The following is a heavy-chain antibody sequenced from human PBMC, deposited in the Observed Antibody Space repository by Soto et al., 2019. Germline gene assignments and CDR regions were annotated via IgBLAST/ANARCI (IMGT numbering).Heavy chain of an antibody. Sequence: PSETLSLTCAVSGCSISSGGYSWSWILQPPGKGLEWIGYIYHSGSTYYNPSLKSRVTISVDRSKNQFSLNLSSVTAADTAVYYCASQGFGDFHGLLDVRGQGTSVTVSS. CDR1: GCSISSGGYS. CDR3: ASQGFGDFHGLLDV. CDR2: IYHSGST. D-gene: IGHD4-17*01. J-gene: IGHJ6*02. V-gene: IGHV4-30-2*01.